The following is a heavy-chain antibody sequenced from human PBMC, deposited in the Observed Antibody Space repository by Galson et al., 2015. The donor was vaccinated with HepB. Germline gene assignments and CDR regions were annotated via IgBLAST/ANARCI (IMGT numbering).Heavy chain of an antibody. J-gene: IGHJ4*02. CDR1: GFTFSSYS. CDR3: ARDSYDILTGFDY. CDR2: ISSSSSTI. V-gene: IGHV3-48*01. D-gene: IGHD3-9*01. Sequence: LRLSCAASGFTFSSYSMNWVRQAPGKGLEWVSYISSSSSTIYYADSVKGRFTISRDNAKNSLYLQMNSLRAEDTAVYYCARDSYDILTGFDYWGQGTLVTVSS.